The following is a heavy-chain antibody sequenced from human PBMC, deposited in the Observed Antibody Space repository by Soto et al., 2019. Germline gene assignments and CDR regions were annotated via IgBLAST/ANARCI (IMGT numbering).Heavy chain of an antibody. J-gene: IGHJ4*02. V-gene: IGHV3-23*01. CDR3: AKGATRTRGWYYFDY. CDR2: ISDSGGST. CDR1: GFTFSSYA. Sequence: EVQLLESGGGLVQPGGSLRLSCAASGFTFSSYALGWVRQAPGKGLEWVSAISDSGGSTYYADSVKGRFTISRDNSKNTLYLQMNSLRAEDTAVYYCAKGATRTRGWYYFDYWGQGTLVTVSS. D-gene: IGHD6-19*01.